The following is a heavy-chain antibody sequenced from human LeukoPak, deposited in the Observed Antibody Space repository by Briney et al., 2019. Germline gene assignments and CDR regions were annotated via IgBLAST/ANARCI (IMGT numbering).Heavy chain of an antibody. Sequence: PGGSLRLSCAASGFTFSSYAMSWVRQAPGKGLEWVSAISGSGSSTYYADSVKGRFTISRDNSKNTLYLQMNSLRAEDTAVYYCAKDRLYYDFWSGYYFQGGYFDYWGQGTLVTVSS. CDR1: GFTFSSYA. D-gene: IGHD3-3*01. CDR2: ISGSGSST. J-gene: IGHJ4*02. CDR3: AKDRLYYDFWSGYYFQGGYFDY. V-gene: IGHV3-23*01.